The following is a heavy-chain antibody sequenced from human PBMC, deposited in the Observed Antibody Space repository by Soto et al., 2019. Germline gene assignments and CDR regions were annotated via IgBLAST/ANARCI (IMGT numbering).Heavy chain of an antibody. V-gene: IGHV4-4*07. J-gene: IGHJ4*02. CDR1: GDSISSYY. D-gene: IGHD6-19*01. CDR3: SREYTKTVDGPTPYYFDY. Sequence: QVQLQEPGPGLVKPSETLSLTCSVSGDSISSYYWSWIRQPAGKGLEWIGRIYTSEDTNYNPSLKSRVTMSVDTSKNQFSLKLSSVTAADTAVYYCSREYTKTVDGPTPYYFDYWGQGTLVTVSS. CDR2: IYTSEDT.